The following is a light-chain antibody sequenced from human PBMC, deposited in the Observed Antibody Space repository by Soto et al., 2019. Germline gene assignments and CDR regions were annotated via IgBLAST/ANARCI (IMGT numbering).Light chain of an antibody. CDR3: QQYGSSLFT. CDR2: GAS. J-gene: IGKJ3*01. Sequence: EIVLTQSPGTLALSPGARATLSCRASQSVCSSYLAWYQQKPGQAPRLLIYGASSRATGIPDRFSGSGSGTDFTLTISRLEPEDFAVYYCQQYGSSLFTFGPGTKVDIK. CDR1: QSVCSSY. V-gene: IGKV3-20*01.